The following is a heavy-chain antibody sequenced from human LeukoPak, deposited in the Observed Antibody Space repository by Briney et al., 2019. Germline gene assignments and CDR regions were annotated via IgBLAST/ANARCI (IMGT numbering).Heavy chain of an antibody. J-gene: IGHJ4*02. Sequence: GGSLRLSCAASGFPFDDYGMLWVRQAPGKGLEWVSFISWYGETTSYSDSVKSRFTISRDNAKNSLYLQMNSLRAEDTAVYYCARESSVKDFDYWGQGTLVTVSS. D-gene: IGHD2-2*01. CDR3: ARESSVKDFDY. CDR2: ISWYGETT. V-gene: IGHV3-43D*03. CDR1: GFPFDDYG.